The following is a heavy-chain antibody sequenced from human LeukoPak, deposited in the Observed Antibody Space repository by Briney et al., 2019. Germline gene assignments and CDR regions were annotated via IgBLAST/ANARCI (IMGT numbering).Heavy chain of an antibody. J-gene: IGHJ6*01. V-gene: IGHV3-30*18. CDR2: ISYDGSNE. D-gene: IGHD2-2*01. CDR1: GFTFSIYG. Sequence: GRSLRLSCAASGFTFSIYGMNWVRQAPGKGLDWVAAISYDGSNEFYADSVKGRFTISRDNSKNTLYLQMNSLRAEDTAVYYCAKGQGLYAPLRNYGMDVCGQGTTVTVSS. CDR3: AKGQGLYAPLRNYGMDV.